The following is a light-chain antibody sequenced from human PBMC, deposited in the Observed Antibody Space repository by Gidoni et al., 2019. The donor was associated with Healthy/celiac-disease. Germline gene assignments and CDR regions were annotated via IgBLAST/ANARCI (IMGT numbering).Light chain of an antibody. J-gene: IGKJ3*01. Sequence: DIQMTQSPSSLSASVGDRVTITCQASQDISNYLNWYQQKPGKAPKLLIYDASTLETGVPSRFSGSGSGTDFTFTISSLQPEDIATYYCQQYDNLPFTFGPGTKVQI. CDR1: QDISNY. CDR2: DAS. CDR3: QQYDNLPFT. V-gene: IGKV1-33*01.